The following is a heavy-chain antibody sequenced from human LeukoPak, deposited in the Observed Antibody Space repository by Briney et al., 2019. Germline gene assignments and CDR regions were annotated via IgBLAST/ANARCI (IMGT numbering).Heavy chain of an antibody. D-gene: IGHD3-22*01. CDR2: ISSSGGST. J-gene: IGHJ4*02. CDR3: AKGPEFYYDSSGRNYFDY. Sequence: GGSLRLSCAASGFTFSSYAMNWVRQAPGKGLEWVSVISSSGGSTYYADSVKGRFTISRDNSKNTLYLQMNSLRAEDTAVYYCAKGPEFYYDSSGRNYFDYWGQGTLVTVSS. CDR1: GFTFSSYA. V-gene: IGHV3-23*01.